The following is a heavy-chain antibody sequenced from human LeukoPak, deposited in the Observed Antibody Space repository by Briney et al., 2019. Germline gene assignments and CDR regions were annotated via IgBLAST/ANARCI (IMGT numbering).Heavy chain of an antibody. Sequence: GGSLRLSCAASGFTVSSNYMSWVRQAPGKGLEWVSVIYSGGSTYYADSVKGRFTISRDNSKNTLYLQMNSLRAEDTAVYYCARDSLLAYYFDYWGQGTLVTVSS. CDR3: ARDSLLAYYFDY. V-gene: IGHV3-66*01. J-gene: IGHJ4*02. CDR1: GFTVSSNY. CDR2: IYSGGST.